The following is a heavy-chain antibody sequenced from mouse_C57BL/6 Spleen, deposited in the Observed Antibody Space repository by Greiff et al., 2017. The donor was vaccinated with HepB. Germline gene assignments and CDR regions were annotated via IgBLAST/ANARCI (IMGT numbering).Heavy chain of an antibody. J-gene: IGHJ2*01. D-gene: IGHD4-1*01. CDR2: SRNKANDYTT. CDR1: GFTFSDFY. Sequence: EVKLVESGGGLVQSGRSLRLSCATSGFTFSDFYMEWVRQAPGKGLEWIAASRNKANDYTTEYSASVKGRFIVSRDTSQSILYLQMNALRAEDTAIYYCARDAANWGYFDYWGQGTTLTVSS. CDR3: ARDAANWGYFDY. V-gene: IGHV7-1*01.